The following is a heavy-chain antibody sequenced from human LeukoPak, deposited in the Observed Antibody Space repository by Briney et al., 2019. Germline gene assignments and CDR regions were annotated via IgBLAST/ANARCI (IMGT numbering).Heavy chain of an antibody. CDR2: IYYSGST. CDR3: AADSRLAFDI. D-gene: IGHD2-21*01. V-gene: IGHV4-59*01. J-gene: IGHJ3*02. CDR1: GGSFSSYY. Sequence: SETLSLTCAVYGGSFSSYYWSWIRQPPGKGLEWIGYIYYSGSTNYNPSLKSRVTISVDTSKNQFSLKLSSVTAADTAVYYCAADSRLAFDIWGQGTMVTVSS.